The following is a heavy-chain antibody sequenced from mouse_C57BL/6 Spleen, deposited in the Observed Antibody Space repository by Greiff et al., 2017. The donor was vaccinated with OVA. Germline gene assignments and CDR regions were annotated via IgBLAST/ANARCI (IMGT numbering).Heavy chain of an antibody. CDR2: IRLKSDNYAT. D-gene: IGHD1-1*01. CDR3: TRYYGSSYLLAMDY. Sequence: EVQLVESGGGLVQPGGSMKLSCVASGFTFSNYWMNWVRQSPEKGLEWVAQIRLKSDNYATHYAESVKGRFTISRDDSKSSVYLQMNNLRAEDTGIYYCTRYYGSSYLLAMDYWGQGTSVTVSS. V-gene: IGHV6-3*01. CDR1: GFTFSNYW. J-gene: IGHJ4*01.